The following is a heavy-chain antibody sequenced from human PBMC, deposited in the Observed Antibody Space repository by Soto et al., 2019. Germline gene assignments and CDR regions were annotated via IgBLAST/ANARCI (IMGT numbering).Heavy chain of an antibody. Sequence: GGSLRLSCAASGFTFSPYTMAWVRQAPGKGLQWVSSISDSGGSTYYADSVKGRFTISRDNSKNTLYLRMNSLRAEDTALYYCATSSRSFDWSYTNWGQGTLVTVSS. CDR1: GFTFSPYT. V-gene: IGHV3-23*01. J-gene: IGHJ4*02. D-gene: IGHD3-9*01. CDR3: ATSSRSFDWSYTN. CDR2: ISDSGGST.